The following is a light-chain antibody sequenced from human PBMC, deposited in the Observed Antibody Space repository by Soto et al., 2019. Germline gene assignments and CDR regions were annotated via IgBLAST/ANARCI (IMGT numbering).Light chain of an antibody. Sequence: DIRMTQSPSSVSASAGDRVTITCRASQSISSWLAWYQQKPGKAPKLLLYAASSWETGVPSRFSGSGYGTDFTLTITSLQPEDLATYFCQQANSFPLTFGRGTKVEIK. CDR3: QQANSFPLT. V-gene: IGKV1-12*01. CDR1: QSISSW. J-gene: IGKJ4*01. CDR2: AAS.